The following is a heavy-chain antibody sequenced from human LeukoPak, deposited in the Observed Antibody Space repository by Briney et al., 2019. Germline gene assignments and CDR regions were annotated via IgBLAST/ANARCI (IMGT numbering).Heavy chain of an antibody. J-gene: IGHJ3*02. V-gene: IGHV1-8*01. Sequence: ASVKVSCKASEYTFTSYDINWVRQATGQGLEWMGWMNPNSGNTVYAQKFQGRVTMTRDTSISTAYMELSSLRSEDTAMYYCATRATSGDAFDIWGQGTMVTVSS. CDR3: ATRATSGDAFDI. CDR2: MNPNSGNT. D-gene: IGHD5-24*01. CDR1: EYTFTSYD.